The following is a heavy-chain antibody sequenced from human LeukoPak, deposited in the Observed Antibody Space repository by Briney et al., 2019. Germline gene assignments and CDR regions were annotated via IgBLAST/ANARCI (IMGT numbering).Heavy chain of an antibody. CDR1: GGSISSSNW. V-gene: IGHV4-4*02. CDR3: ARYDVGWYYFDY. Sequence: SETLSLTGVVSGGSISSSNWWSWVRQPPEKGLEWIGEIYHSGSTNYNPSLKGRVTISVDKSKNQFSLKLSSVTAADTAVYYCARYDVGWYYFDYWGQGTLVTVSS. CDR2: IYHSGST. J-gene: IGHJ4*02. D-gene: IGHD6-19*01.